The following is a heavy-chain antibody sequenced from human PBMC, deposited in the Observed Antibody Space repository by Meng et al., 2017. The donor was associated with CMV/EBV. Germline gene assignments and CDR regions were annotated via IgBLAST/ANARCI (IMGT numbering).Heavy chain of an antibody. CDR3: ARGIVLIPAGVPDC. D-gene: IGHD2-2*02. CDR2: ISGDGRST. CDR1: GFTFDNYW. J-gene: IGHJ4*02. V-gene: IGHV3-74*01. Sequence: GESLKISCAASGFTFDNYWMHWVRQAPGKGLVWVSRISGDGRSTTYADSVKGRFTTSRGNAKNTLYLQMNSLRAEDTAVYYCARGIVLIPAGVPDCWGQGTRVTVSS.